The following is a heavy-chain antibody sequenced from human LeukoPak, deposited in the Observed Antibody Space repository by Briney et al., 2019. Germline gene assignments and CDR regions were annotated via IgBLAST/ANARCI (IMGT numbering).Heavy chain of an antibody. CDR1: GFTFSTYA. Sequence: GGSLRLSCAASGFTFSTYAMHWVRQAPGKGLEWMAIISYDGGSTSYADSVKGRFTISRDNSQTTLYLQMSSLRNEDTAVHYCAKIEGSSSYYFDYWGQGTLVTVSS. J-gene: IGHJ4*02. D-gene: IGHD6-6*01. CDR2: ISYDGGST. CDR3: AKIEGSSSYYFDY. V-gene: IGHV3-30*18.